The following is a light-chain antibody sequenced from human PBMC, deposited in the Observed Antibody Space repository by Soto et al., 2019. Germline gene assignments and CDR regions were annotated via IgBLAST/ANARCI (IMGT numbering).Light chain of an antibody. J-gene: IGLJ1*01. CDR1: SDDIGTYKY. Sequence: SALTQPASVSGSPVQSITISCTGSSDDIGTYKYISWRQHHPGKAPTLIIFGVYDRPSGVPDRFSGSKSGNTASLTIFGLQLEDEAVYYCSSYTSGSTLPWVFGTGTKVTVL. V-gene: IGLV2-14*01. CDR2: GVY. CDR3: SSYTSGSTLPWV.